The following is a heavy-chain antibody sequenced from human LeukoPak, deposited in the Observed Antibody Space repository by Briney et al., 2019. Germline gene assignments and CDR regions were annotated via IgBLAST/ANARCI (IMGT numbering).Heavy chain of an antibody. CDR1: GGSLSPYY. CDR2: IYYSGST. CDR3: ARGLRCSSTSCYLGY. J-gene: IGHJ4*02. D-gene: IGHD2-2*01. Sequence: PSETLSLTCTVSGGSLSPYYWNWIRQPPGKGLEWIGYIYYSGSTNYNPSLKSRLTISVDTSKKQFSLKLSSVTAADTAVYYCARGLRCSSTSCYLGYWGQGTLVTVSS. V-gene: IGHV4-59*08.